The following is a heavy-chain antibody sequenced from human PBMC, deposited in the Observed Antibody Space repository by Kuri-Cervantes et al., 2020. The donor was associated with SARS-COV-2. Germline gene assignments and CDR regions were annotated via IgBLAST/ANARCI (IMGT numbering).Heavy chain of an antibody. J-gene: IGHJ6*02. CDR2: IYHSGST. V-gene: IGHV4-38-2*02. CDR1: GYSISSGYY. D-gene: IGHD6-13*01. Sequence: SETLSLTCAVSGYSISSGYYWGWIRQPPGKGLEWIGSIYHSGSTYYNPSLKSRVTISVDTSKNQISLKLRSVTAADTAVYYCARDRGIAAQMDVWGQGTTVTVSS. CDR3: ARDRGIAAQMDV.